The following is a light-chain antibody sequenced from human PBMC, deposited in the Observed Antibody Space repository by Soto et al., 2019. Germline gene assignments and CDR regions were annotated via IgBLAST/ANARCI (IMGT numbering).Light chain of an antibody. V-gene: IGLV2-14*01. Sequence: QSALTRPASVSGSPGQSITISCTGTSSDVGGYNYVSWYQQHPGKAPKLMIYDVSNRPSGVSNRFSGSKSGNTASLTISGLQAEDEADYYCISYTSSSTVSVFGTGTKLTVL. CDR3: ISYTSSSTVSV. J-gene: IGLJ1*01. CDR1: SSDVGGYNY. CDR2: DVS.